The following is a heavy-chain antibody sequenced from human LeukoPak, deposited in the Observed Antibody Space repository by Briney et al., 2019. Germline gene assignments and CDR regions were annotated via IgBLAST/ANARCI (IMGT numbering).Heavy chain of an antibody. J-gene: IGHJ4*02. CDR1: GYTFTNYY. CDR2: SNPSGDST. D-gene: IGHD1-1*01. Sequence: ALVKVSCKASGYTFTNYYIHWVRQAPGHGLEWMGISNPSGDSTNYAQKFQGRVTMTRDASTSTVYMDLSSLRSEDTAVYYCARWTTTFLDYWGQGTLVTVSS. V-gene: IGHV1-46*01. CDR3: ARWTTTFLDY.